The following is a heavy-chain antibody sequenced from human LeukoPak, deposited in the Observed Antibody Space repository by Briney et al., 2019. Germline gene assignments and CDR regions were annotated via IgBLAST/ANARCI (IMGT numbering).Heavy chain of an antibody. V-gene: IGHV1-46*01. J-gene: IGHJ4*02. D-gene: IGHD3-9*01. Sequence: ASVKVSCKASGYSFTSYYMHWVRQTPGQGLEWMGIINPSGGSTSYAQKFQGRVSMTRDTSTTTVYIELSSLRSEDTAVYYCARGNANYDILTGYYVYWGQGTLVTVSS. CDR1: GYSFTSYY. CDR2: INPSGGST. CDR3: ARGNANYDILTGYYVY.